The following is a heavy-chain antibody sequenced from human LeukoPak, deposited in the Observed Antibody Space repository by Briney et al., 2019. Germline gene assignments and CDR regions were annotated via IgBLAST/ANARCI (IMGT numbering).Heavy chain of an antibody. D-gene: IGHD6-19*01. Sequence: ASAKVSCKASGYTFTSYYMHWVRQAPGQGLEWMGIINPSGGSTSYAQKFQGRVTMTRDTSTSTVYMELSSLRSEDTAVYYCARVARRVIAVAGTFDYWGQGTLVTVSS. J-gene: IGHJ4*02. CDR3: ARVARRVIAVAGTFDY. V-gene: IGHV1-46*01. CDR2: INPSGGST. CDR1: GYTFTSYY.